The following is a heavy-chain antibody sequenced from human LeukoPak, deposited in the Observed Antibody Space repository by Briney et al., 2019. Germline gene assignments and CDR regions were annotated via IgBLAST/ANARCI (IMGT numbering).Heavy chain of an antibody. CDR1: GYSFTSYW. CDR3: ARGGRIAARKINWFDP. J-gene: IGHJ5*02. Sequence: GESLKISCKGSGYSFTSYWISWVRQMPGKGLEWMGRIDPSDSYTNYSPSFQGHVTISADKSISTAYLQWSSLKASDTAMYYCARGGRIAARKINWFDPWGQGTLVTASS. V-gene: IGHV5-10-1*01. D-gene: IGHD6-13*01. CDR2: IDPSDSYT.